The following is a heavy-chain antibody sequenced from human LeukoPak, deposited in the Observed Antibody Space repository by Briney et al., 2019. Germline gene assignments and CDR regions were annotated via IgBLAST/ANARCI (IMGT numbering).Heavy chain of an antibody. CDR3: NSIGSPAQYYYDSSYWDY. Sequence: SGGSLRLSCTASGFTFGDYAMSWVRQAPGKGLEWVGFIRSKAYGGTTEYAASVKGRFTISRDDSKSIAYLQMNSLKTEDTAVYYCNSIGSPAQYYYDSSYWDYWGQGTLVTVSS. CDR1: GFTFGDYA. D-gene: IGHD3-22*01. V-gene: IGHV3-49*04. CDR2: IRSKAYGGTT. J-gene: IGHJ4*02.